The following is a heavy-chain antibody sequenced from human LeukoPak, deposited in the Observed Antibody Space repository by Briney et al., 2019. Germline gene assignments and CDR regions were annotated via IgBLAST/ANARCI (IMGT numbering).Heavy chain of an antibody. CDR1: GGTFSSYA. D-gene: IGHD6-6*01. CDR2: IIPIVGIG. CDR3: AREYSSSSGGWFDP. V-gene: IGHV1-69*04. Sequence: SVKASCKASGGTFSSYAISWVRQAPGQGLEWMGRIIPIVGIGNYAQKFQGRVTITADKSTSTAYMELSSLRSEDTAVYYCAREYSSSSGGWFDPWGQGTLVTVSS. J-gene: IGHJ5*02.